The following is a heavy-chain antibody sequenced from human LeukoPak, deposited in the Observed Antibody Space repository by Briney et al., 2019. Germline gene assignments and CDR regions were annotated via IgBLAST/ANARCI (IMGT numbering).Heavy chain of an antibody. CDR1: GYTFTGYY. J-gene: IGHJ4*02. CDR3: ARGMLRLGELSLVDY. Sequence: ASVKVSCKASGYTFTGYYMHWVRQAPGQGLEWMGWINPNSGGTNYAQKFQGWVTMTRDTSISTAYMGLSRLRSDDTAVYYRARGMLRLGELSLVDYWGQGTLVTVSS. D-gene: IGHD3-16*02. CDR2: INPNSGGT. V-gene: IGHV1-2*04.